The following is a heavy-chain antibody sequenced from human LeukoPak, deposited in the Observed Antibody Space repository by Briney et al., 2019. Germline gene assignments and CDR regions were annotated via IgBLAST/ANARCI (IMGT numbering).Heavy chain of an antibody. D-gene: IGHD1-20*01. J-gene: IGHJ5*01. V-gene: IGHV3-23*01. CDR3: ARKGVGISGPPLGFDS. CDR1: GFSFSSYA. CDR2: ISGSGDNT. Sequence: PGGSLKLSCAASGFSFSSYAMSWVRQAPGKGLEWVSSISGSGDNTYYAESVKGRFTISRDNAKNSLSLQMNSLRAEDTAVYYCARKGVGISGPPLGFDSWGQGTLVTVSS.